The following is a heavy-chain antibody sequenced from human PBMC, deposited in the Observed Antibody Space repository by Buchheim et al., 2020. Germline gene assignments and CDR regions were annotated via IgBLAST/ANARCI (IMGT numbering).Heavy chain of an antibody. CDR2: LSSSSSHI. V-gene: IGHV3-21*01. CDR3: AKEHSSWAYGMDV. Sequence: EVQLVESGGGLVKPGGSLRLACAASGFTFSDYSMNWVRQAPGKGLEWVSSLSSSSSHIYYGDSVKGRFTISRDDAKNSLYLQMDSLRAEDTAVYYCAKEHSSWAYGMDVWGQGTT. D-gene: IGHD6-13*01. CDR1: GFTFSDYS. J-gene: IGHJ6*02.